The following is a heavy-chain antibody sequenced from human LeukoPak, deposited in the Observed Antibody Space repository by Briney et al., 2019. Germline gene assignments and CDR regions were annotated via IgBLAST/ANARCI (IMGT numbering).Heavy chain of an antibody. CDR1: GGSISSGGYY. CDR2: IYYSGST. D-gene: IGHD3-3*01. Sequence: SETLSLTCTVSGGSISSGGYYWSWIRQHPGKGLEWIGYIYYSGSTYYNPSLKSRVTISVDTSKNQFSLKLSSVIAADTAVYYCARSWSGYPDYYFDYWGQGTLVTVSS. V-gene: IGHV4-31*03. CDR3: ARSWSGYPDYYFDY. J-gene: IGHJ4*02.